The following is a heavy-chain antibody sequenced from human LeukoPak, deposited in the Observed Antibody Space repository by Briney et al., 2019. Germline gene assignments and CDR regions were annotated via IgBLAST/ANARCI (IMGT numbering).Heavy chain of an antibody. V-gene: IGHV1-18*01. CDR3: ARDSYYDILTGYYVGFDY. Sequence: ASVKVSCKASGYTFTSYGISWVRQAPGQGLEWMGWISAYNGNTNCAQKLQGRVTMTTDTSTSTAYMELRSLRSDDTAVYYCARDSYYDILTGYYVGFDYWGQGTLVTVSS. D-gene: IGHD3-9*01. CDR2: ISAYNGNT. J-gene: IGHJ4*02. CDR1: GYTFTSYG.